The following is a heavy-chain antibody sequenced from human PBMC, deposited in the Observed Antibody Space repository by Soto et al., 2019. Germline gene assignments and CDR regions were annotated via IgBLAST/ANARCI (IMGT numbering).Heavy chain of an antibody. V-gene: IGHV1-8*01. CDR3: PRTLYGDNVAY. J-gene: IGHJ4*02. D-gene: IGHD4-17*01. CDR1: GYTFTSYD. Sequence: QVQLVQSGAEVKKPGASVKVSCKASGYTFTSYDINWVRQATGQGLEWMGWMNPNSGNTGYAQKFQGRVTMTRNTSLSTAYMALRSLRSDDPALYSCPRTLYGDNVAYWGQGTLVTVSS. CDR2: MNPNSGNT.